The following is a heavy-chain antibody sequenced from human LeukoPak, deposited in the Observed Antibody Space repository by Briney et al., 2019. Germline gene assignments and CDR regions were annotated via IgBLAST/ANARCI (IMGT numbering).Heavy chain of an antibody. V-gene: IGHV4-59*01. CDR2: IYHSGST. CDR3: ARGDSYVLRYFDWLRRYYYYMDV. Sequence: SETLSLTCTVSGDSISSYYWSWIRQPPGKGLEWIGYIYHSGSTNYNPSLKSRATISVDTSKNQFSLKLSSVTAADTAVYYCARGDSYVLRYFDWLRRYYYYMDVWGKGTTVTISS. J-gene: IGHJ6*03. CDR1: GDSISSYY. D-gene: IGHD3-9*01.